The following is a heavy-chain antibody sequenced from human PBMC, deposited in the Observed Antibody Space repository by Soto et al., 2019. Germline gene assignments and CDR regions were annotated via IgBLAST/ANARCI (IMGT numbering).Heavy chain of an antibody. CDR1: GFTFSNYN. J-gene: IGHJ6*02. V-gene: IGHV3-21*01. Sequence: EVQLVESGGGLVKPGGSLRLSCAASGFTFSNYNMNWVRQAPGKGLEWVSSISSSTSYIYYADSVKGRFTISRDNAKNSRYLQMNSLRGEDTAVYCRLRVVAYADLYYYYHMDVWGQGTTVTVSS. CDR3: LRVVAYADLYYYYHMDV. CDR2: ISSSTSYI. D-gene: IGHD2-21*01.